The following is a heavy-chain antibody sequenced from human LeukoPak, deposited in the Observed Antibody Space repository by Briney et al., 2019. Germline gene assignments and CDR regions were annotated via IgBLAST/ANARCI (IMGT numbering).Heavy chain of an antibody. CDR1: GFTFSSYA. V-gene: IGHV3-23*01. CDR2: ITNSGGNT. Sequence: GGSLRLSCAASGFTFSSYAMTWVRQAPGKGLEWVSGITNSGGNTYYADSAKGQFTISRDNPKNTLYLQMNSLRVEDTAIYYCARMYSTSCYGSLQHWGQGTLVTVSS. D-gene: IGHD2-2*01. CDR3: ARMYSTSCYGSLQH. J-gene: IGHJ1*01.